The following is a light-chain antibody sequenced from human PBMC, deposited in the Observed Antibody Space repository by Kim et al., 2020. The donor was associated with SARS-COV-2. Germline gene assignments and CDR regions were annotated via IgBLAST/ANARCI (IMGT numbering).Light chain of an antibody. Sequence: GSTVRISCTRDSGSIATNYVQWYQQRPGSAPTTIIYEDNRRPSGVPDRFSGSLDFSSSSAFLTISGLMAEDEADYYCQSYDNYIAVFGGGTQLTVL. V-gene: IGLV6-57*03. J-gene: IGLJ2*01. CDR2: EDN. CDR3: QSYDNYIAV. CDR1: SGSIATNY.